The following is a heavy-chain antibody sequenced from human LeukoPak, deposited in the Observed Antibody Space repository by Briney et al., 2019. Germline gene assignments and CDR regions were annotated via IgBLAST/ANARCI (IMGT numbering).Heavy chain of an antibody. V-gene: IGHV4-38-2*02. J-gene: IGHJ4*02. CDR2: SYHSGST. Sequence: SETLSLTCTVSGYSITSGYYWGWIRQPPGKGLEWIGSSYHSGSTFYNPSLKSRVTISVDTSKNQFSLRLSSVTAADTAVYYCARDQDYYGSGSYGPDYWGQGTLVTVSS. D-gene: IGHD3-10*01. CDR1: GYSITSGYY. CDR3: ARDQDYYGSGSYGPDY.